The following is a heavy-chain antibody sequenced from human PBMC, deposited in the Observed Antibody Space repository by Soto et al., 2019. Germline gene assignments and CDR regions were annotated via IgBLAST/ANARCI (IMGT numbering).Heavy chain of an antibody. J-gene: IGHJ4*02. Sequence: EVQLLESGGGLVQPGGSLRLSCAASGFTFSSYAMSWVRQAPGKGLEWVSAISGSGGSTYYADSVKGRFTISRDNSKNTLYLRMSSLRAEDTAVYYCAKYLLGPMAGLDYWGQGTLVTVSS. D-gene: IGHD6-19*01. CDR1: GFTFSSYA. CDR3: AKYLLGPMAGLDY. V-gene: IGHV3-23*01. CDR2: ISGSGGST.